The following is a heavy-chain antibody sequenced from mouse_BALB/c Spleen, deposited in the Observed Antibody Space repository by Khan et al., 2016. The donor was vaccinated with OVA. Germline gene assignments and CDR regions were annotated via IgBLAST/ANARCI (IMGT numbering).Heavy chain of an antibody. CDR3: ARSVTITTVVATDFDY. J-gene: IGHJ2*01. V-gene: IGHV3-2*02. D-gene: IGHD1-1*01. CDR2: ISYSGRP. CDR1: GYSITSDYA. Sequence: EVQLQESGPGLVKPSQSLSLTCTVTGYSITSDYAWNWIRQFPGNKLEWLGYISYSGRPSYNPSLKRRISITRDTSKNQFCLLLNSVTTEDTATYYCARSVTITTVVATDFDYWGQGTTLTVSS.